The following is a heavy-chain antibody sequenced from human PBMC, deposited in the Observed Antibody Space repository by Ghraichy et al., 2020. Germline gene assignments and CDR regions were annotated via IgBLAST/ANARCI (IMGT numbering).Heavy chain of an antibody. CDR2: ISATDGST. Sequence: GGSLRLSCAASGFSFSSYAMSWVRQAPGKGLEWVSGISATDGSTYYADSVRGRFTISRHNSKNTVYLQMNSLRAEDTAVYYCARDCSHYESSGYFYRAAADYFCDYWGQGTLVTVSS. V-gene: IGHV3-23*01. CDR1: GFSFSSYA. J-gene: IGHJ4*02. D-gene: IGHD3-22*01. CDR3: ARDCSHYESSGYFYRAAADYFCDY.